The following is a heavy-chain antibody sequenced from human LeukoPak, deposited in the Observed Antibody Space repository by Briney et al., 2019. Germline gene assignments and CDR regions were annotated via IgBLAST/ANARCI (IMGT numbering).Heavy chain of an antibody. J-gene: IGHJ4*02. V-gene: IGHV4-61*01. Sequence: PSETLSLTCTVSGGSVSSGSYYWSWIRQPPGKGLEWIGYIYYSGSTNYNPSLKSRVTISVDTSKNQFSLKLSSVTAADTAVYYCARVYGSGSYSDCWGQGTLVTVSS. CDR1: GGSVSSGSYY. D-gene: IGHD3-10*01. CDR3: ARVYGSGSYSDC. CDR2: IYYSGST.